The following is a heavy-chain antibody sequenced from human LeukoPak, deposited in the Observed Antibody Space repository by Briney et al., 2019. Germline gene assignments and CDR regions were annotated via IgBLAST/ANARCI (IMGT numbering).Heavy chain of an antibody. V-gene: IGHV3-23*01. D-gene: IGHD5-12*01. CDR1: GFTFSSYA. Sequence: GGSLRLSCAASGFTFSSYAMSWVRQAPGKGLEWVSAISGSGGSTYYADSVKGRFTISRDNSKNTLYLQMDSLRAEDTAVYYCAKDLGYSGYDPGDYWGQGTLVTVSS. CDR2: ISGSGGST. CDR3: AKDLGYSGYDPGDY. J-gene: IGHJ4*02.